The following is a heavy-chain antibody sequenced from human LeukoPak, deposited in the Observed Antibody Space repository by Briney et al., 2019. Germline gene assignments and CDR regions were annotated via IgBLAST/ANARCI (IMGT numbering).Heavy chain of an antibody. J-gene: IGHJ4*02. CDR1: GYTFTDYY. V-gene: IGHV1-2*02. D-gene: IGHD6-19*01. Sequence: ASVKVSCKASGYTFTDYYMHWVRQAPGQGLEWMGWINPNSGGTNYAQKFQGRVTMTRDTSISTAYMELGRLRSDDTAVYYCARDRDSSGWYYFDYWGQGTLVTVSS. CDR3: ARDRDSSGWYYFDY. CDR2: INPNSGGT.